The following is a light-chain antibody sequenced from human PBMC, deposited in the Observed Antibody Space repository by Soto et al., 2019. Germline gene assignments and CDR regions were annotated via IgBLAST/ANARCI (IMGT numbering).Light chain of an antibody. CDR2: DAS. CDR1: QSVSSY. Sequence: EIVLTQSPATLSLSPGERATLSCRASQSVSSYLAWYQQKPGQAPRLLIYDASNRATGIPARFSGSGSGTDFTLTISSRGPEDFAVAYCRQRRDRTPYTFGQGTKREIK. V-gene: IGKV3-11*01. CDR3: RQRRDRTPYT. J-gene: IGKJ2*01.